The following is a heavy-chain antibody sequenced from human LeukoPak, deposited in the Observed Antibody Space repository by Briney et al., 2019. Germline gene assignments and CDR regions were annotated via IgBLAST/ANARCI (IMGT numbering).Heavy chain of an antibody. D-gene: IGHD3-10*01. CDR1: GYTFTGYY. J-gene: IGHJ4*02. CDR3: AKHMIRGVIDRFDY. Sequence: ASVKVSCKASGYTFTGYYMHWVRQAPGQGLEWMGWINPNSGGTNYAQKFQGWVTITRNTSISTAYMELSSLRSEDTAVYYCAKHMIRGVIDRFDYWGQGTLVTVSS. V-gene: IGHV1-2*04. CDR2: INPNSGGT.